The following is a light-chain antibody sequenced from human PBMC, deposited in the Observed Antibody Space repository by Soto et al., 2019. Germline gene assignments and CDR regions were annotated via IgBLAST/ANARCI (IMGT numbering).Light chain of an antibody. J-gene: IGKJ3*01. CDR2: DTS. V-gene: IGKV3-20*01. CDR3: QHYGTSAL. Sequence: EIVLTQSPGTLSLSPGERATLSCRASQSVSSSYLAWNQQKPGQAPRLLIYDTSDRPTGIPDRFSASGSGTDFTLTISRLEPEDFAVYYCQHYGTSALFGPGTKVDIK. CDR1: QSVSSSY.